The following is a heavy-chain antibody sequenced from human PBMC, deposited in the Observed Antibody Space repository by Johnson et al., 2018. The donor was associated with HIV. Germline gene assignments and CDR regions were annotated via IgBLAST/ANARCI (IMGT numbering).Heavy chain of an antibody. J-gene: IGHJ3*01. V-gene: IGHV3-30-3*01. CDR1: GFTFSTYA. CDR3: AKDQWSSSCTNDAFDF. CDR2: ISFDANNK. Sequence: QVQLMESGGGVVQPGRSLRLSCAASGFTFSTYAMHWVRQAPGKGLEWVAVISFDANNKYYADSVKGRFTISRDNSKNTLYLQMNSLRAEDTAVYYCAKDQWSSSCTNDAFDFWGQGTMVTVSS. D-gene: IGHD6-13*01.